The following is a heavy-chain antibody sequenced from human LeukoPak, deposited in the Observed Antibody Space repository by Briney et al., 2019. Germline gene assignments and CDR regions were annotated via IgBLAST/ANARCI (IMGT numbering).Heavy chain of an antibody. V-gene: IGHV3-23*01. CDR2: ISGSGGTT. CDR1: GFXFSSYA. CDR3: AKHGTDYDFWSGQYYFDY. D-gene: IGHD3-3*01. J-gene: IGHJ4*02. Sequence: GGSLRLSCAASGFXFSSYAISWVRQVPGKGLEWVSVISGSGGTTNYADSVKGRFTISRDNSKNALYLQMNSLRAEDTAVYYCAKHGTDYDFWSGQYYFDYWGQGTLVTVSS.